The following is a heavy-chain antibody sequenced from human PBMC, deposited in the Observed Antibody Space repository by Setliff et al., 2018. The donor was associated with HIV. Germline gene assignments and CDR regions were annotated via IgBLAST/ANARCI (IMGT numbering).Heavy chain of an antibody. D-gene: IGHD4-4*01. CDR2: ITSSRSA. Sequence: SETLSLTCTVSGGSISSVNYYWTWIRQHPGGGLEWIGYITSSRSAYYNPSLQSRATISVDTSKNQFSLRLNSVTAADTAVYYCARAGVYSYYDFDPWGQGALVTVSS. V-gene: IGHV4-31*03. CDR1: GGSISSVNYY. J-gene: IGHJ5*02. CDR3: ARAGVYSYYDFDP.